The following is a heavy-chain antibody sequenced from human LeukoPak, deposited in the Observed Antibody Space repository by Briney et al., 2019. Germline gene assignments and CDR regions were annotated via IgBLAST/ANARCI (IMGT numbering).Heavy chain of an antibody. J-gene: IGHJ6*03. D-gene: IGHD6-13*01. CDR1: GFTFSSYG. CDR2: IRYDGSNK. Sequence: GGSLRLSCAASGFTFSSYGMHWVRQAPGKGLEWVAFIRYDGSNKYYADSVKGRFTISRDNAKNSLYLQMNSLRAKATAVYYCARLYRDSSSWTTYYYYYYMDVWGKGTTVTVSS. CDR3: ARLYRDSSSWTTYYYYYYMDV. V-gene: IGHV3-30*02.